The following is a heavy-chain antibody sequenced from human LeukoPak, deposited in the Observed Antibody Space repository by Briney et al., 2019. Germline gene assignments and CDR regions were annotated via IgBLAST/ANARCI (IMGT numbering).Heavy chain of an antibody. Sequence: GGSLRLSCAASGFTFSNYAMHWVRQAPGRGPEWVSGISGSGGSTYYADSVKGRFTISRDNSKNTLYLQMNSLRAEDTAVYYCAKEVYSSNWYDYWGQGTLVTVSS. CDR3: AKEVYSSNWYDY. CDR1: GFTFSNYA. CDR2: ISGSGGST. J-gene: IGHJ5*01. V-gene: IGHV3-23*01. D-gene: IGHD6-13*01.